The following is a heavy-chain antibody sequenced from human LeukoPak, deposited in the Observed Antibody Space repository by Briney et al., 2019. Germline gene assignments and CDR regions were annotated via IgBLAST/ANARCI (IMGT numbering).Heavy chain of an antibody. V-gene: IGHV3-23*01. D-gene: IGHD3-22*01. J-gene: IGHJ2*01. CDR2: IDSSGDYT. Sequence: GGSLRLSCAASGFTFSTHAMTWVRQAPGKGLEWVSSIDSSGDYTFYADSVKGRFTISRDNSNNSLYLQMNSLRDEDTAVYFCARLLKYYYDSSGYGEDWYFDLWGRGTLVTVSS. CDR3: ARLLKYYYDSSGYGEDWYFDL. CDR1: GFTFSTHA.